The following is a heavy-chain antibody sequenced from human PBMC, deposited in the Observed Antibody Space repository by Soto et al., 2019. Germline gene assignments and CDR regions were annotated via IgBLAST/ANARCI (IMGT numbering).Heavy chain of an antibody. D-gene: IGHD2-2*01. Sequence: ASGKVSCKASGYTFTGYAIHWVRQAPGQRLEWMGWINGGNGDTKYSQKFQGRVTITRDTSASTAYMELTSLGSEDTAVYHCARGYCSSTSCQYYFDYWGQGTPVPVSS. V-gene: IGHV1-3*01. J-gene: IGHJ4*02. CDR3: ARGYCSSTSCQYYFDY. CDR2: INGGNGDT. CDR1: GYTFTGYA.